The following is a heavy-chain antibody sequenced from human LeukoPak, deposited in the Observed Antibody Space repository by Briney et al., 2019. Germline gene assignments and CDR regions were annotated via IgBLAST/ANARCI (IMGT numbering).Heavy chain of an antibody. CDR2: ISAYNGNT. CDR3: ARGPPPALEWLFIQEYYYYYGMDV. Sequence: ASVNVSCKASGGTFSSYGISWVRQAPGQGLEWMGWISAYNGNTNYAQKLQGRVTMTTDTSTSTAYMELRSLRSDDTAVYYCARGPPPALEWLFIQEYYYYYGMDVWGQGTTVTVSS. D-gene: IGHD3-3*01. CDR1: GGTFSSYG. V-gene: IGHV1-18*01. J-gene: IGHJ6*02.